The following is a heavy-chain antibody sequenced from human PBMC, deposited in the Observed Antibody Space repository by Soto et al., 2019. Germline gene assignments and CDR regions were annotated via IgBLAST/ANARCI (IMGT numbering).Heavy chain of an antibody. CDR3: ARDLTYYYDSSGYYHYFDY. J-gene: IGHJ4*02. V-gene: IGHV1-18*01. CDR1: GYTFSDYY. Sequence: ASVKVSCKASGYTFSDYYVTWVRQAPGHGLEWMGWISPHNDNTNLAQNVKGRVILTTDTSTSTAYMELRSLRSDDTAVYYCARDLTYYYDSSGYYHYFDYWGQGTLVTVSS. CDR2: ISPHNDNT. D-gene: IGHD3-22*01.